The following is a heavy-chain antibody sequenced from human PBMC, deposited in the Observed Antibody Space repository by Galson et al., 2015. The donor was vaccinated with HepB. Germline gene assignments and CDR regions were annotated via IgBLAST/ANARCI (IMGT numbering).Heavy chain of an antibody. Sequence: SLRLSCAASGFTFSSYGMHWVRQAPGKGLEWVAVISYDGSNKYYADSVKGRFTISRDKSKSTLYLQMNSLRAEDTAVYYCAKGSTGWYSSSYFDYWGQGILVTVSS. V-gene: IGHV3-30*18. D-gene: IGHD6-6*01. CDR3: AKGSTGWYSSSYFDY. CDR2: ISYDGSNK. J-gene: IGHJ4*02. CDR1: GFTFSSYG.